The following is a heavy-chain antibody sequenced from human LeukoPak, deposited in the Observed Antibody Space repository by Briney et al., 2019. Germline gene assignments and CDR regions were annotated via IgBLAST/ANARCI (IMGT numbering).Heavy chain of an antibody. CDR3: ARHEGLARPFDY. J-gene: IGHJ4*02. D-gene: IGHD6-19*01. V-gene: IGHV4-59*08. Sequence: SETLSLTCSVSGSSISNDYRSWIRQSPGKGLEWIGYIYSTGSTDYNPSLKSRVTISVETSKNQFSLRLSSVTAADTAVYFCARHEGLARPFDYWGQGTLVPVSS. CDR2: IYSTGST. CDR1: GSSISNDY.